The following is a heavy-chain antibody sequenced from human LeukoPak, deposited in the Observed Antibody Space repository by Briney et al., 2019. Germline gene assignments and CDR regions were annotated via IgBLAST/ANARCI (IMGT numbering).Heavy chain of an antibody. CDR2: ISYGGDNK. CDR3: ARDFEAHDLRPIGY. CDR1: GFTFSSYA. V-gene: IGHV3-30*01. J-gene: IGHJ4*02. D-gene: IGHD3-3*01. Sequence: GRSLRLSCAASGFTFSSYAMHWVRQALGKGLEWVAVISYGGDNKYYADSVKGRFTISRDNSKNTLYLQMNSLRAEDTAVYYCARDFEAHDLRPIGYWGQGTLVTVSS.